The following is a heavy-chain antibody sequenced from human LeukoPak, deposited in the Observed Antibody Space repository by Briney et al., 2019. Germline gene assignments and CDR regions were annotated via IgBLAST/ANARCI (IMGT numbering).Heavy chain of an antibody. CDR2: IYSGGST. J-gene: IGHJ4*02. D-gene: IGHD3-22*01. V-gene: IGHV3-66*01. CDR3: ARARGYYYDSNGYLSDY. CDR1: GFTVSSNY. Sequence: GGSLRLSCAASGFTVSSNYMSWVRQAPGKGLEWVSVIYSGGSTYYADSVKGRFTISRDNAKNSLYLQMSSLRAEDTAVYYCARARGYYYDSNGYLSDYWGQGTLVTVSS.